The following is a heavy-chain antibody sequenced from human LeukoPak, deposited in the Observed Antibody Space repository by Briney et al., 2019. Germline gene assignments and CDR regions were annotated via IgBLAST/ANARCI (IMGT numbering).Heavy chain of an antibody. D-gene: IGHD3-22*01. CDR1: GGSISSGGYY. Sequence: SETLSLTCTVSGGSISSGGYYWSWIRQHPGKGLEWIGYIYYSGSTYYNPSLKSRVTISVDTSKNQFSLKLSSVTAADTAVYYCARVFITYYYDSSGPFDYWGQGTLATVSS. V-gene: IGHV4-31*03. CDR3: ARVFITYYYDSSGPFDY. J-gene: IGHJ4*02. CDR2: IYYSGST.